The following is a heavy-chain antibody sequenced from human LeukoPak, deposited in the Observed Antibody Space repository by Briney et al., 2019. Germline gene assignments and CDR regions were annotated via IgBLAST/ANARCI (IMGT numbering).Heavy chain of an antibody. J-gene: IGHJ4*02. CDR2: IYYSGST. V-gene: IGHV4-59*11. D-gene: IGHD5-18*01. CDR1: GGSISSHY. CDR3: ARDLDTAMVPAVDY. Sequence: ASETLSLTCTVSGGSISSHYWSWIRQPPGKGLEWIGYIYYSGSTNYNPSLKSRVTISVDTSKNQFSLKLSSVTAADTAVYYCARDLDTAMVPAVDYWGQGTLVTVSS.